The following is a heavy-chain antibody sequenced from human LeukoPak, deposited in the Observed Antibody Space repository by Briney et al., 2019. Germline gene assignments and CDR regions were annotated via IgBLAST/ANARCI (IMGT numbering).Heavy chain of an antibody. V-gene: IGHV5-51*01. CDR3: ARHVRYYDSSGYSDAFDI. CDR2: IYPGDSDT. Sequence: GESLKISCKGSGYSFTSYWIGWVRQMPGKGLEWIGIIYPGDSDTRYSPSFQGQVTISADKSISTAYLQWSSLKASDTAMYYCARHVRYYDSSGYSDAFDIWGQGTMVTVSS. CDR1: GYSFTSYW. D-gene: IGHD3-22*01. J-gene: IGHJ3*02.